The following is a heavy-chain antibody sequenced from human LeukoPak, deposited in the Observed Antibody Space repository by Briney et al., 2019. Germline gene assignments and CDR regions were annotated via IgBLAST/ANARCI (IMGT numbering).Heavy chain of an antibody. J-gene: IGHJ4*02. CDR3: ARGRDGHNRVGEY. Sequence: PGGSLRLSCAASGFTFSNYAMHWVRQAPGKGLEYVSAISSNGNGTYYANSVKGRFTISRDNSKNTLYLQMGSLRADDMAVYYCARGRDGHNRVGEYGCQGTLVIVSA. D-gene: IGHD5-24*01. V-gene: IGHV3-64*01. CDR1: GFTFSNYA. CDR2: ISSNGNGT.